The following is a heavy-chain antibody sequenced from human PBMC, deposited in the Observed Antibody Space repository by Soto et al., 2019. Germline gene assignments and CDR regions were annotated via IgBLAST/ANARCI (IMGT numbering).Heavy chain of an antibody. CDR2: IWYDGSNK. Sequence: QVQLVESGGGVVQPGRSLRLSCAASGFTFSSYGMHWVRQAPGKGLEWVAVIWYDGSNKYYADSVKGRFTISRDNSKNTLYLQMNSLRAEDTAVDYCARDQALRKQGPFDYWGQGTLVTVAS. J-gene: IGHJ4*02. CDR3: ARDQALRKQGPFDY. D-gene: IGHD4-17*01. V-gene: IGHV3-33*01. CDR1: GFTFSSYG.